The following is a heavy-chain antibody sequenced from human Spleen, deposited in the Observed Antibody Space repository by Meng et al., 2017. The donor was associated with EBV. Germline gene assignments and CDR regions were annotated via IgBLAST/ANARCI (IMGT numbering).Heavy chain of an antibody. Sequence: QGQLQGSGPGLVKPSQTLSLTCAVSGVSISSGAYYWSWIRQPPGKGLEWIGYIYYSGSTYYNPSLKSRVTISIDTSKIQLSLKLSSVTVADTALYYCAGGSGKGRTFQHWGQGTLVTVSS. CDR2: IYYSGST. CDR1: GVSISSGAYY. V-gene: IGHV4-30-4*01. D-gene: IGHD3-3*01. J-gene: IGHJ1*01. CDR3: AGGSGKGRTFQH.